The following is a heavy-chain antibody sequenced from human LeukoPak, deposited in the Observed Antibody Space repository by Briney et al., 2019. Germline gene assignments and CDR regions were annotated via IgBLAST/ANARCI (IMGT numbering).Heavy chain of an antibody. D-gene: IGHD2-21*02. CDR3: ATYCGGDCYSPHDAFDI. CDR1: GLTFSSYW. J-gene: IGHJ3*02. V-gene: IGHV3-7*05. Sequence: GGSLRLSCAASGLTFSSYWMSWVRQAPGKGLEWVANIKQDGSGKYYVDSVKGRFTISRDNAKNSLYLQMNSLRAEDTAVYYCATYCGGDCYSPHDAFDIWGQGTMVTVSS. CDR2: IKQDGSGK.